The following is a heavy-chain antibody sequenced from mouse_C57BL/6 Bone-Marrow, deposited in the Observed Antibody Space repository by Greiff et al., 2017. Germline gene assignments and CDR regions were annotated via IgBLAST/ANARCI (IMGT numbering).Heavy chain of an antibody. CDR3: TTNGNFLAGFAY. V-gene: IGHV14-4*01. CDR2: IDPETGDT. CDR1: GFNIKDDY. D-gene: IGHD2-1*01. Sequence: VQLQQSGAELVRPGASVKLSCTASGFNIKDDYMHWVKQRPEQGLEWIGWIDPETGDTEYASKFQGKATITADTASNTAYLQLSSLTSEDTAVYCCTTNGNFLAGFAYWGQVTLVTVS. J-gene: IGHJ3*01.